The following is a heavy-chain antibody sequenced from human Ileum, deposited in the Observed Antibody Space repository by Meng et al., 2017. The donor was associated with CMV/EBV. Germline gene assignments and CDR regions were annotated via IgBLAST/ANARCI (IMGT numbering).Heavy chain of an antibody. CDR3: ARRVGSGKYFFDY. Sequence: CAVSGGSLTGYYCSWIRQPPGKGLEWIGEINYSESTNYNPSLNSRVTISVDTFKNQCPLKLTSVTAADTAMYYCARRVGSGKYFFDYWSLGALVTVSS. V-gene: IGHV4-34*01. CDR1: GGSLTGYY. D-gene: IGHD3-10*01. CDR2: INYSEST. J-gene: IGHJ4*02.